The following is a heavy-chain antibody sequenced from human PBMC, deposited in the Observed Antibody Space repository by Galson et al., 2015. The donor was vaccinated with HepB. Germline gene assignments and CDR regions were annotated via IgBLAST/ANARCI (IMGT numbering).Heavy chain of an antibody. V-gene: IGHV1-3*01. J-gene: IGHJ5*02. CDR1: GYTFTSYA. CDR2: INAGNGNT. Sequence: SVKVSCKASGYTFTSYAMHWVRQAPGQRLEWMGWINAGNGNTKYSQKFQGRVTITRDTSASTAYMELSSLRSEDTAVYYCARAPGNWNYRARFDPWGQGTLVTVSS. D-gene: IGHD1-7*01. CDR3: ARAPGNWNYRARFDP.